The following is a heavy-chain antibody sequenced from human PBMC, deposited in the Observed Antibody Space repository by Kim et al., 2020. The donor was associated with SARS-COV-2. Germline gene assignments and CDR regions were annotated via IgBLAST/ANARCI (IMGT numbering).Heavy chain of an antibody. J-gene: IGHJ4*02. CDR2: ISYDGSNK. D-gene: IGHD7-27*01. Sequence: GGSLRLSCAASGFTFSSYGMHWVRQAPGKGLEWVAVISYDGSNKYYADSVKGRFTISRDNSKNTLYLQMNSLRAEDTAVYYCAKDLGYWGQGTLVTVSS. CDR1: GFTFSSYG. CDR3: AKDLGY. V-gene: IGHV3-30*18.